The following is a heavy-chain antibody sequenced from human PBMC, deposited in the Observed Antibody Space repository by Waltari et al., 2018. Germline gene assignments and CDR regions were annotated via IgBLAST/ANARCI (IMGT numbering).Heavy chain of an antibody. J-gene: IGHJ4*02. CDR1: GFTFSSYW. CDR3: ARVARYFDWLSNFDY. V-gene: IGHV3-7*01. D-gene: IGHD3-9*01. CDR2: IKQDGSEK. Sequence: EVQLVESGGGLVQPGGSLRLPCAASGFTFSSYWMSWVRQAPGKGLEWVANIKQDGSEKYYVDSVKGRFTISRDNAKNSLYLQMNSLRAEDTAVYYCARVARYFDWLSNFDYWGQGTLVTVSS.